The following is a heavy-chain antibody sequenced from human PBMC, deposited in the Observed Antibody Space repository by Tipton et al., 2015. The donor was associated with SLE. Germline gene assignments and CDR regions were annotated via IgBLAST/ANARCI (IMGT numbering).Heavy chain of an antibody. Sequence: SLRLSCAASGFTFSSYGMHWVRQAPGKGLEWVGRIKSKTDGGTTDYAAPVKGRFTISRDDSKNTLYLQMNSLKTEDTAVYYCTTLRGEDDFWSAQDYWGQGTLVTVSS. V-gene: IGHV3-15*01. CDR1: GFTFSSYG. CDR2: IKSKTDGGTT. CDR3: TTLRGEDDFWSAQDY. D-gene: IGHD3-3*01. J-gene: IGHJ4*02.